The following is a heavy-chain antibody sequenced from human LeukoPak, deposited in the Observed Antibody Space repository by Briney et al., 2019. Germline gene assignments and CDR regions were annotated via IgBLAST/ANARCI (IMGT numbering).Heavy chain of an antibody. CDR3: ARAPGGSAYLPIDY. Sequence: GSLRLSCAASGFTFSNYAMSWVRQAPGKGLEWVSGIGGSGGSTYYRVSVKGRFTVSSDNSKSTLYLQMNSLRAEDTAVYYCARAPGGSAYLPIDYWGQGTLVTVSS. D-gene: IGHD3-22*01. V-gene: IGHV3-23*01. J-gene: IGHJ4*02. CDR2: IGGSGGST. CDR1: GFTFSNYA.